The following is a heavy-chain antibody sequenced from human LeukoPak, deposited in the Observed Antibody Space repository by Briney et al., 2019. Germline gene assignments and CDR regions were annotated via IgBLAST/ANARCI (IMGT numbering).Heavy chain of an antibody. D-gene: IGHD3-3*01. Sequence: GGSLRLSCTASGFTFGDYAMNWFRQAPGKGLEWVGFIRSKAYGGTTEYAASVKGRFTISRDDSKSIAYLQMNSLKTEDTAVYYCTRDFTRVYYYYMDVWGKGTTVTVSS. J-gene: IGHJ6*03. CDR1: GFTFGDYA. CDR3: TRDFTRVYYYYMDV. CDR2: IRSKAYGGTT. V-gene: IGHV3-49*03.